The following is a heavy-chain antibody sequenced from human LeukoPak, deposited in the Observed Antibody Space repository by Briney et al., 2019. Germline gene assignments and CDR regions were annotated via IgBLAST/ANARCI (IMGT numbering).Heavy chain of an antibody. V-gene: IGHV1-69*05. D-gene: IGHD3-3*01. CDR1: GGTFISYG. J-gene: IGHJ6*03. Sequence: ASVKVSCKACGGTFISYGISWVRQAPGQGLEGMGRILPIFCTSKYTQKFQGRVTTTTAESTSTAYMELSSLRSEDTAVYYCARGPWSGYSPYYYYYMDVWGKGTTVTVSS. CDR3: ARGPWSGYSPYYYYYMDV. CDR2: ILPIFCTS.